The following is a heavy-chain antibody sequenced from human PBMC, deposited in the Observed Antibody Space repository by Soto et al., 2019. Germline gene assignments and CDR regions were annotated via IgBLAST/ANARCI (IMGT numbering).Heavy chain of an antibody. CDR2: IYSNGDT. J-gene: IGHJ6*02. Sequence: SETLSLTCSVSSDSMNSGGYYWSWIRQHPGKGLEWIGYIYSNGDTYYNPSLKSRVTISVDASKNQFSLNLTSVTAADTAVYYCARRGGSSSGYYYYAMDVWGQGTTVTVSS. CDR1: SDSMNSGGYY. CDR3: ARRGGSSSGYYYYAMDV. D-gene: IGHD6-6*01. V-gene: IGHV4-31*03.